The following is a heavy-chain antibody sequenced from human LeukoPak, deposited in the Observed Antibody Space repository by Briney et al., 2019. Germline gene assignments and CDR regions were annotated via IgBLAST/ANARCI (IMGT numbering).Heavy chain of an antibody. CDR3: ARGRLVPAAIYYYYYMDV. CDR2: MNPNSGNT. D-gene: IGHD2-2*02. CDR1: GYTFTSYD. V-gene: IGHV1-8*03. Sequence: ASVKVSCKASGYTFTSYDINWVRQATGQGLEWMGWMNPNSGNTGYAQKFQGRDTITRNTSISTAYMELGSLRSEDTAVYYCARGRLVPAAIYYYYYMDVWGKGTTVTVSS. J-gene: IGHJ6*03.